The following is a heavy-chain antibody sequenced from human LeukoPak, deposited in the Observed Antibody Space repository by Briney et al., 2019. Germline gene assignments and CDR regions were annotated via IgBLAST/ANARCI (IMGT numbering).Heavy chain of an antibody. Sequence: GGSLRLSCAASGFTFSSYAMHWVRQAPGKGLEWVSAISGSGGSTYYADSVKGRFTISRDNSKNTLYLQMNSLRAEDTAVYYCAKEYHYDYVWGSYRYTYYYYYYMDVWGKGTTVTISS. D-gene: IGHD3-16*02. CDR2: ISGSGGST. CDR3: AKEYHYDYVWGSYRYTYYYYYYMDV. J-gene: IGHJ6*03. CDR1: GFTFSSYA. V-gene: IGHV3-23*01.